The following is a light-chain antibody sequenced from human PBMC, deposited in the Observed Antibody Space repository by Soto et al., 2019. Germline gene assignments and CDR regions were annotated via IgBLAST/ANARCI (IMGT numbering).Light chain of an antibody. CDR3: QQYKSWRT. Sequence: RVMTQSPATLSVSPGERATLSCRAGQSIDSKLAWYQQRPGQAPRLLIYAASTRATGIPARFSGSGSGTEFTLTISGLQSEDFGVYYCQQYKSWRTFGQGTHVEIK. CDR2: AAS. V-gene: IGKV3-15*01. CDR1: QSIDSK. J-gene: IGKJ1*01.